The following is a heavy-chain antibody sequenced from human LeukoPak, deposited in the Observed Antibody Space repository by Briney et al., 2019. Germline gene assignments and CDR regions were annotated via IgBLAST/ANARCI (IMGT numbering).Heavy chain of an antibody. J-gene: IGHJ4*02. D-gene: IGHD6-13*01. Sequence: ASVKVSCKASGGTFSSYAISWVRQAPGQGLEWMGWINAGNGNTKYSQKFQGRVTITRDTSASTAYMELSSLRSEDTAVYYCARFYSSSALDYWGQGTLVTVSS. CDR2: INAGNGNT. V-gene: IGHV1-3*01. CDR1: GGTFSSYA. CDR3: ARFYSSSALDY.